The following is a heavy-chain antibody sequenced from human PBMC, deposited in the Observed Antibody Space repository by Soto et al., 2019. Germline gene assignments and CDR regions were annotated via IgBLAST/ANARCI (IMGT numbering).Heavy chain of an antibody. V-gene: IGHV4-61*08. Sequence: PSETLSLTCTVSGGSISSGGYYWSWIRQHPGKGLEWIGYIYYSGSTYYNPSLKSRVTISVDTSKNQFSLKLSSVTAADTAVYYCARAKLSYDSSGYYGFRFDPWGQGTLVTVSS. CDR1: GGSISSGGYY. CDR2: IYYSGST. J-gene: IGHJ5*02. CDR3: ARAKLSYDSSGYYGFRFDP. D-gene: IGHD3-22*01.